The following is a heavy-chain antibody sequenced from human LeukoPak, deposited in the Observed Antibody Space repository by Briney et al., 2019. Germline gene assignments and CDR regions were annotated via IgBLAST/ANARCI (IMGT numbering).Heavy chain of an antibody. J-gene: IGHJ4*02. Sequence: PGGSLRLSCKGSGYTFTGYTFTTYWISWVRQMPGKGLEWMGTIDPSDSDTNYSPSFQGHVTISVDKSISTAYLQWSLKPSDTAMYYCARHSISCSGDRCYALGFFDYWGQGTLVTVSS. CDR2: IDPSDSDT. CDR3: ARHSISCSGDRCYALGFFDY. D-gene: IGHD2-15*01. CDR1: GYTFTGYTFTTYW. V-gene: IGHV5-10-1*01.